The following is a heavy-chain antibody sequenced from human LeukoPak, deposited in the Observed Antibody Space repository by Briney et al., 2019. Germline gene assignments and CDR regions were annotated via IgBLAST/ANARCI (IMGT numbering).Heavy chain of an antibody. CDR1: GFTFSSYA. J-gene: IGHJ4*02. V-gene: IGHV3-23*01. CDR2: ISGSGGST. CDR3: ARAPMVRGVMDPPFDY. D-gene: IGHD3-10*01. Sequence: PGGSQRLSCADSGFTFSSYAMSWVRQAPGKGLEWVSAISGSGGSTYYADSVKGRFTISRDNAKNSLYLQMNSLRAEDTAVYYCARAPMVRGVMDPPFDYWGQGTLVTVSS.